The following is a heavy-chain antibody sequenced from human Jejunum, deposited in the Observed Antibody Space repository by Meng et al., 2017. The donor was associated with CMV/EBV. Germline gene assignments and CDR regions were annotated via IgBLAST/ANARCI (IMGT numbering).Heavy chain of an antibody. V-gene: IGHV3-72*01. CDR1: GFPFIGHD. CDR3: TRDSMKGGGFDY. J-gene: IGHJ4*02. D-gene: IGHD3-10*01. Sequence: SGFPFIGHDMDCFRQAPGRGLEWIASTKTMAYNYITECAASMEGRFTISRDDSKNSLYLQMNSLKTEDAAVYYCTRDSMKGGGFDYWGQGSLVTVSS. CDR2: TKTMAYNYIT.